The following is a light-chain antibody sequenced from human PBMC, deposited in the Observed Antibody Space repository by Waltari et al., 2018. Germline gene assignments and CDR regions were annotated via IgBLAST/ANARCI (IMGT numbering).Light chain of an antibody. CDR1: QDISNY. CDR2: DAS. CDR3: EQYDNLPLA. J-gene: IGKJ5*01. Sequence: DIQMTQSPSSLSAPVGDRVTMTCQASQDISNYLNWYQQKPGKAPKLLIYDASNLETGVPSRFRGRGSGTDFTLSISGLQPEDIATYYCEQYDNLPLAFGQGTRLEIK. V-gene: IGKV1-33*01.